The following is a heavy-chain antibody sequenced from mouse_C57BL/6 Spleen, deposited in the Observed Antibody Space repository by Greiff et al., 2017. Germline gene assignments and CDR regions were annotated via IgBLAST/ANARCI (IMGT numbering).Heavy chain of an antibody. J-gene: IGHJ2*01. D-gene: IGHD2-3*01. V-gene: IGHV3-6*01. CDR1: GYSITSGYY. CDR3: ARVGGYYVFDY. CDR2: ISYDGSN. Sequence: VQLQQSGPGLVKPSQSLSLTCSVTGYSITSGYYWNWIRQFPGNKLEWMGYISYDGSNNYNPSLKNRISITRDTSKNQFFLKLNSVTTEDTATYYCARVGGYYVFDYWGQGTTLTVSS.